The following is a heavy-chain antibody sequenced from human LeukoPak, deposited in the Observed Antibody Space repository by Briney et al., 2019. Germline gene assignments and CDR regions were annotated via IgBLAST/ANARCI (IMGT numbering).Heavy chain of an antibody. D-gene: IGHD3-3*01. V-gene: IGHV3-23*01. J-gene: IGHJ5*02. CDR3: AKHGPGYDFWSGHTRLNNWFDP. CDR2: ISGSGGST. Sequence: GSLRLSCAASGFTFSSYAMSWVRQAPGKGLEWVSAISGSGGSTYYADSVKGRFTISRDNSKNTLYLQMNSLRAEDTAVYYCAKHGPGYDFWSGHTRLNNWFDPWGQGTLVTVSS. CDR1: GFTFSSYA.